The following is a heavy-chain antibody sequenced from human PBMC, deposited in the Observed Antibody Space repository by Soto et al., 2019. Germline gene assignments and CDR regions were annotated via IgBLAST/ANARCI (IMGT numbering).Heavy chain of an antibody. CDR1: GGSMSSSNW. V-gene: IGHV4-4*02. Sequence: PSETLSLTCTVSGGSMSSSNWWNWVRQPPGKGLEWIGETHHSGRTNYNPSLKSRVTISVDKSKNHFSLKLSSVTAADTAVYYCARTPDIWGQGTMVTVSS. J-gene: IGHJ3*02. CDR2: THHSGRT. CDR3: ARTPDI.